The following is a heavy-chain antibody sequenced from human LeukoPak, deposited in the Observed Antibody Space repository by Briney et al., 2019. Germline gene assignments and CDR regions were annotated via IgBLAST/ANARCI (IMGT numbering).Heavy chain of an antibody. D-gene: IGHD4-17*01. CDR3: AKETGSAVGSTDFDY. CDR2: ISYDGSNK. CDR1: GFTFSSYG. Sequence: GRSLRLSCAASGFTFSSYGMHWVRQAPGKGLEWVAVISYDGSNKYYADSVKGRFTISRDNSKNTLYLQMNSPRVEDTAVYYCAKETGSAVGSTDFDYWGQGTLVTVSS. J-gene: IGHJ4*02. V-gene: IGHV3-30*18.